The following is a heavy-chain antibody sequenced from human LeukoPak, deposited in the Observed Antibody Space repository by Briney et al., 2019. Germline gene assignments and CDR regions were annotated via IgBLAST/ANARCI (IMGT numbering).Heavy chain of an antibody. V-gene: IGHV4-34*01. Sequence: SETLSLTCAVYGGSFSGYYWSWIRQPPGKGLEWIGEINHSGSTNYNPSLKSRVTISVDTSKNQFSLKLSSVTAADTAVYYCARGTLHVAFDIWGQGTMVTVSS. CDR2: INHSGST. J-gene: IGHJ3*02. CDR3: ARGTLHVAFDI. CDR1: GGSFSGYY.